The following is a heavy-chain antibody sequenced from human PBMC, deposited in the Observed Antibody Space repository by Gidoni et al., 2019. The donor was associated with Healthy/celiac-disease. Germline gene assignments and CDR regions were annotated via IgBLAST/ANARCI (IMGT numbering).Heavy chain of an antibody. CDR2: ISSSSSYI. J-gene: IGHJ4*02. Sequence: EVQLVESGGGLVKPGGSLRLSCAASGFTFSSYSMNWVRQAPGKGLEWVSSISSSSSYIYYADSVKGRFTISRDNAKNSLYLQMNSLRAEDTAVYYCAREGIAAAFSDYWGQGTLVTVSS. D-gene: IGHD6-13*01. CDR3: AREGIAAAFSDY. CDR1: GFTFSSYS. V-gene: IGHV3-21*01.